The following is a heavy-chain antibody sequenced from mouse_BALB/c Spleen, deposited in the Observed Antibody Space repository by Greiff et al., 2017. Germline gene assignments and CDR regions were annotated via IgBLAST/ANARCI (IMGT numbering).Heavy chain of an antibody. CDR3: ARLIKGYFDV. V-gene: IGHV5-6-5*01. CDR2: ISSGGST. Sequence: EVKLVESGGGLVKPGGSLKLSCAASGFTFSSYAMSWVRQTPEKRLEWVASISSGGSTYYPDSVKGRFTISRDNARNILYLQMSSLRSEDTAMYYCARLIKGYFDVWGAGTTVTVSS. D-gene: IGHD1-1*01. J-gene: IGHJ1*01. CDR1: GFTFSSYA.